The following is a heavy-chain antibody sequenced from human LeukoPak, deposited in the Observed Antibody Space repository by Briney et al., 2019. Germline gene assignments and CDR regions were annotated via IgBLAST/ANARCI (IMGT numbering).Heavy chain of an antibody. D-gene: IGHD6-13*01. V-gene: IGHV3-30*18. CDR3: AKTRSLAAAGTGDFDY. CDR2: ISYDGSNK. J-gene: IGHJ4*02. CDR1: GFTFSSYG. Sequence: GGSLRLSCAASGFTFSSYGMHWVRQAPGKGLEWVAVISYDGSNKYYADSVKGRFTISRDNSKNTLYLQMNSLRAEDTAVYYCAKTRSLAAAGTGDFDYWGQGTLVTVSS.